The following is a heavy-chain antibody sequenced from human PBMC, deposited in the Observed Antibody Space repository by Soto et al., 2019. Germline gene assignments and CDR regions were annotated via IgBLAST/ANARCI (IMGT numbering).Heavy chain of an antibody. CDR1: GDSVSSNTAA. CDR3: ARWVHENGYLDV. J-gene: IGHJ6*02. V-gene: IGHV6-1*01. Sequence: SQTLSLTCAISGDSVSSNTAAWIWIRQSPSRGLEWLGRTYYRSKWYHEYGVSVKSRITINPDTSKNQFSLQLNSVTPEDTAVYYCARWVHENGYLDVWGLGTTVTVSS. D-gene: IGHD5-18*01. CDR2: TYYRSKWYH.